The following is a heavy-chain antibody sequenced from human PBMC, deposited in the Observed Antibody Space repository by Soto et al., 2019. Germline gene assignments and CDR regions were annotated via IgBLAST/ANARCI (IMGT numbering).Heavy chain of an antibody. D-gene: IGHD3-10*01. CDR1: GGSFSGYY. J-gene: IGHJ5*02. CDR3: ARARSGRLYWFET. Sequence: SETLSLTCAVYGGSFSGYYWSWIRQPPGKGLDWIGEINHSGSTNYNTSLKSRVTISVDTSKNQFSLKLSSVTDAETAVYYCARARSGRLYWFETWGQGTLVT. CDR2: INHSGST. V-gene: IGHV4-34*01.